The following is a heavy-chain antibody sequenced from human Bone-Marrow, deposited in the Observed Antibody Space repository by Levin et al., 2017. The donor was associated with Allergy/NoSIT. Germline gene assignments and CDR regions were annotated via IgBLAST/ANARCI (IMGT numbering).Heavy chain of an antibody. J-gene: IGHJ2*01. CDR3: ARAKEVYYDSSGYLLNWYFDL. CDR1: GFTFSDYY. V-gene: IGHV3-11*01. D-gene: IGHD3-22*01. Sequence: GGPLRLSCAASGFTFSDYYMSWIRQAPGKGLEWVSYISSSGSTIYYADSVKGRFTISRDNAKNSLYLQMNSLRAEDTAVYYCARAKEVYYDSSGYLLNWYFDLWGRGTLVTVSS. CDR2: ISSSGSTI.